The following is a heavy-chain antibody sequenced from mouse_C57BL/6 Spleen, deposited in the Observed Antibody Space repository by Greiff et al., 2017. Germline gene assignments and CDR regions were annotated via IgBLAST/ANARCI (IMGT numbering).Heavy chain of an antibody. V-gene: IGHV1-50*01. D-gene: IGHD2-3*01. CDR3: ARGGYYEAMDY. Sequence: QVQLQQSGAELVKPGASVKLSCKASGYTFTSYWMQWVKQRPGQGLEWIGEIDPSDSYTNYNQKFKGKATLTVDTSSSTAYMQLSSLTSEDSAVYYCARGGYYEAMDYWGQGTSVTVSS. CDR2: IDPSDSYT. CDR1: GYTFTSYW. J-gene: IGHJ4*01.